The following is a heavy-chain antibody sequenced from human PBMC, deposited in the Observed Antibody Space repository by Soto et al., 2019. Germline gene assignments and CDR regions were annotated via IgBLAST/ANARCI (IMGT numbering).Heavy chain of an antibody. Sequence: PGESLKISCKGSGYSFTSYWISWVRQMPGKGLEWMGRIDPSDSYTNYSPSFQGHVTTSADKSISTAYLRWSSLKASDTAMYYCARQARYSGYDRYYYYYYGMDVWGQGTTVTVSS. D-gene: IGHD5-12*01. V-gene: IGHV5-10-1*01. CDR2: IDPSDSYT. J-gene: IGHJ6*02. CDR3: ARQARYSGYDRYYYYYYGMDV. CDR1: GYSFTSYW.